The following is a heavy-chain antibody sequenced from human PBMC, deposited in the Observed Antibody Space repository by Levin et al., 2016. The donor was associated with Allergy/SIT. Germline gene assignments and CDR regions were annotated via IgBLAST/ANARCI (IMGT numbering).Heavy chain of an antibody. CDR2: IIPIFGTA. V-gene: IGHV1-69*01. J-gene: IGHJ6*03. Sequence: WVRQAPGQGLEWMGGIIPIFGTANYAQKFQGRVTITADESTSTAYMELSSLRSEDTAVYYCARGPPRPILRYFDWLLFDMDVWGKGTTVTVSS. CDR3: ARGPPRPILRYFDWLLFDMDV. D-gene: IGHD3-9*01.